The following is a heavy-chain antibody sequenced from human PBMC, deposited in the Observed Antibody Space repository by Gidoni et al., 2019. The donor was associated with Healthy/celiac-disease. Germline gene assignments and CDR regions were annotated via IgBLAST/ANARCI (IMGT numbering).Heavy chain of an antibody. CDR1: GYSISSGYY. V-gene: IGHV4-38-2*01. J-gene: IGHJ4*02. CDR2: IYHSGST. D-gene: IGHD6-19*01. Sequence: QVQLHESGPGLVKPSETLSLTFAVSGYSISSGYYWGWIRQPPGKGLEWIGSIYHSGSTYYNPSLKSRVTISVDTSKNQFSLKLSSVTAADTAVYYCARHGGLSSGWYVDYWGQGTLVTVSS. CDR3: ARHGGLSSGWYVDY.